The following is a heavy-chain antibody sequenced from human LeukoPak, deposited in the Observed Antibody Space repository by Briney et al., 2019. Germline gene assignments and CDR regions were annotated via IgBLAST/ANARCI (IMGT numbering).Heavy chain of an antibody. Sequence: PGGSLSLSCAASGFXFSGSAMHWVRQASGKGLEWVGRIRSKANSYATAYAASVKGRFTISRDDSKNTAYLQMNSLKTEDTAVYYCTRLGHTGEGGWGQGTLVTVSS. V-gene: IGHV3-73*01. CDR1: GFXFSGSA. CDR3: TRLGHTGEGG. CDR2: IRSKANSYAT. D-gene: IGHD1-26*01. J-gene: IGHJ4*02.